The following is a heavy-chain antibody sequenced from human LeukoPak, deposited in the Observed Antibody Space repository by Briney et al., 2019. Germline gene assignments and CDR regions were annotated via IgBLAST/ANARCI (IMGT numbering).Heavy chain of an antibody. Sequence: PGGSLRLSCATSGFPFSTYTMNWVRQAPGKGLEWVSSISSSSSYIYYADSVKGRFTIFRDNAKNSLYLQMNSLRAEDTAVYYCARDLPGVRPLNFDYWGQGTLVTVSS. J-gene: IGHJ4*02. CDR1: GFPFSTYT. V-gene: IGHV3-21*01. CDR2: ISSSSSYI. D-gene: IGHD2-8*01. CDR3: ARDLPGVRPLNFDY.